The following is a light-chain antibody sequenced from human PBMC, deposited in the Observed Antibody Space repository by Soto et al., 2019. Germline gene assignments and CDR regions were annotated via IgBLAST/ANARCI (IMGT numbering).Light chain of an antibody. CDR1: QSVRSS. CDR2: GAS. Sequence: EIVMMQSPATLSVSPGERATLSCRASQSVRSSLVWYQQKPGQAPRLLIHGASTRATGVPARFSGSGSGTEFTLTISSLQSEDFAVYYCQQYNKWLWTFGQGTKVDIK. J-gene: IGKJ1*01. V-gene: IGKV3-15*01. CDR3: QQYNKWLWT.